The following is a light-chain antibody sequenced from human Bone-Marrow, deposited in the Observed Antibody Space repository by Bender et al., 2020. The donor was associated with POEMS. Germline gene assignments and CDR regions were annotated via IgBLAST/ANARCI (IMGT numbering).Light chain of an antibody. CDR1: SSDVGAYNL. Sequence: QSALTQPASVSGSPGQSLTISCTGTSSDVGAYNLVSWYQQEPGKAPKLLIYEGTKRPSGVSDRFSGSKSGNTASLTVSGLQPEDEADYYCTSYAASNTWVFGPGTKVTVL. J-gene: IGLJ1*01. CDR3: TSYAASNTWV. CDR2: EGT. V-gene: IGLV2-14*02.